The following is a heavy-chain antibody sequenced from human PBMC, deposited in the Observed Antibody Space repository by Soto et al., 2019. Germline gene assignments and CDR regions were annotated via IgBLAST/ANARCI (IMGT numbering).Heavy chain of an antibody. D-gene: IGHD3-3*01. V-gene: IGHV1-18*01. CDR3: ARWYYDFGGGYYTGGYGYFNL. CDR2: ISAYNGNT. J-gene: IGHJ2*01. CDR1: GYTFTSYV. Sequence: GASVKVSCKASGYTFTSYVISWVRQAPGQGLEWMGWISAYNGNTNYAQKLQGRVAMTTDTSTSTAYMELRSLRSDDTAVYYCARWYYDFGGGYYTGGYGYFNLWGRATLV.